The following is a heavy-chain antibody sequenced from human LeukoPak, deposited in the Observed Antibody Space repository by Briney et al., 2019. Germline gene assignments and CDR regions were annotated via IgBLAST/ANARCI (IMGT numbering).Heavy chain of an antibody. Sequence: PSETLSLTCTVSRGSTSTYYWSWIRQPAGKGLEWIGRIYTSGSTNYNPSLKSRVTMSVDTSKNQFSLKLGSVTAADTAVYYCARPTYYYDSSGYYFDAFDIWGQGTMVIVSS. D-gene: IGHD3-22*01. J-gene: IGHJ3*02. V-gene: IGHV4-4*07. CDR2: IYTSGST. CDR3: ARPTYYYDSSGYYFDAFDI. CDR1: RGSTSTYY.